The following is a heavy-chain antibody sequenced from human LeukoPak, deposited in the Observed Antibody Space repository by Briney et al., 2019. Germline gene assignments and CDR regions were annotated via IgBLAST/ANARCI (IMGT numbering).Heavy chain of an antibody. Sequence: PGGSLRLSCAASGFTFSSYGMHWVRQAPGKGLEWVAVISYDGSNKYYADSVKGRFTISRDNSKNTLYLQMNSLRAEDTAVYYCAKGVAGTPYYYYGMDVWGQGTTVTVSS. D-gene: IGHD6-19*01. J-gene: IGHJ6*02. V-gene: IGHV3-30*18. CDR1: GFTFSSYG. CDR2: ISYDGSNK. CDR3: AKGVAGTPYYYYGMDV.